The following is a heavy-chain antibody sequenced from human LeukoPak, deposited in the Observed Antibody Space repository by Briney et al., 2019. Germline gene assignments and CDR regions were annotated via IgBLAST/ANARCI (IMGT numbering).Heavy chain of an antibody. V-gene: IGHV1-46*01. CDR1: GGTFSSYA. CDR2: INPDGGST. D-gene: IGHD3-10*01. Sequence: VASVKVSCKASGGTFSSYAISWVRQAPGQGLEWMGIINPDGGSTSYAQKFQGRVTMTRDTSTSTVYMELSSLRSEDTAVYYCARGPRGWYYGMDVWGQGTTVTVSS. CDR3: ARGPRGWYYGMDV. J-gene: IGHJ6*02.